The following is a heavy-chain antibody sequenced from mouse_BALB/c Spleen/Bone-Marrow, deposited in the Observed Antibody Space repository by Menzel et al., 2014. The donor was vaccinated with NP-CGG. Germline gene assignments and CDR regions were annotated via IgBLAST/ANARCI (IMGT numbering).Heavy chain of an antibody. CDR1: GISFXTYG. V-gene: IGHV5-6*02. CDR3: AFITTVAY. Sequence: EVKLVESGGDLVKPGGSLKLSCAASGISFXTYGMSWVRQTPDKGLEWVATISSGDSYTYYPDSVKGRFTISRDNAQNTLYLQMSSLKSEDTAMYYCAFITTVAYWGQGTLVTVSA. CDR2: ISSGDSYT. D-gene: IGHD1-1*01. J-gene: IGHJ3*01.